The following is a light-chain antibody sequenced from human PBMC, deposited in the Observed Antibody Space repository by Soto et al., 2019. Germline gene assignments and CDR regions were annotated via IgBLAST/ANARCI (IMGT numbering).Light chain of an antibody. CDR2: DAS. J-gene: IGKJ1*01. Sequence: IVLTQTPATLSLSPGERATLSCRASQSVSSYLAWYQQKFGQAPRLLIYDASNRATGIPTRFSGSGSGTDFTLTISSLEPEDFAIYYCQQRSKWPLTFGQGTKVDVK. CDR3: QQRSKWPLT. V-gene: IGKV3-11*01. CDR1: QSVSSY.